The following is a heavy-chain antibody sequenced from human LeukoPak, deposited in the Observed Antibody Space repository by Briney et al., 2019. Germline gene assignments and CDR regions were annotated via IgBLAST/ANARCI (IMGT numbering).Heavy chain of an antibody. J-gene: IGHJ4*02. V-gene: IGHV4-39*01. Sequence: PSETLSLTCTVSGGSISSSSYYWGWIRQPPGTGLEWIGSIYYSGSTYYNPSLKSRVTISVDTSKNQFSLKLSSVTAADTAVYYCARSYDTSAYYLVFDYWGQGTLVTVSS. CDR1: GGSISSSSYY. CDR2: IYYSGST. CDR3: ARSYDTSAYYLVFDY. D-gene: IGHD3-22*01.